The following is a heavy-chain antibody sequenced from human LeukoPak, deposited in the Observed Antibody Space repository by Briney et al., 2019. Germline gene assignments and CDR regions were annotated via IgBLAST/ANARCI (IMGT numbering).Heavy chain of an antibody. D-gene: IGHD1-1*01. CDR2: ITWDGGST. CDR3: AKDRSTQTDY. J-gene: IGHJ4*02. Sequence: PGGSLRLSCAASGFTFDDYAMHWVRQASGKGLEWVSHITWDGGSTHYADSVEGRFTISRDNSKNTLYLQMNSLRAEDTAVYYCAKDRSTQTDYWGQGTLVTVSS. CDR1: GFTFDDYA. V-gene: IGHV3-43D*03.